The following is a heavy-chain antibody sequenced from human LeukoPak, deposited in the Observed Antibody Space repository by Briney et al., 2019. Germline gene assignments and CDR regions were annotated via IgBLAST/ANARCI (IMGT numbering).Heavy chain of an antibody. D-gene: IGHD3-9*01. CDR3: ARVTGYTIEDYFDY. V-gene: IGHV4-59*01. CDR1: GGSISSYY. Sequence: PSETLSLTCTVSGGSISSYYWSWIRQPPGKGLEWIGYIYYSGSTNYNPSLKSRVTISVKTSKNQFSLKLRSVTAADTAVYYCARVTGYTIEDYFDYWGQGTLVTVSS. CDR2: IYYSGST. J-gene: IGHJ4*02.